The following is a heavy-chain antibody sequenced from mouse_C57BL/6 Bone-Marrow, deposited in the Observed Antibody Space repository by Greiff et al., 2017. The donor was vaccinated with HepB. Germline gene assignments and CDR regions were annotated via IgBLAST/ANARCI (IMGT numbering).Heavy chain of an antibody. CDR3: ARRGANWDDYAMDY. CDR1: GFSLTSYG. V-gene: IGHV2-2*01. J-gene: IGHJ4*01. D-gene: IGHD4-1*01. CDR2: IWSGGST. Sequence: VQLQESGPGLVQPSQSLSITCTVSGFSLTSYGVHWVRQSPGKGLEWLGVIWSGGSTDYNAAFISRLSISKDNSKSQVFFKMNSLQADDTAIYYCARRGANWDDYAMDYWGQGTSVTVSS.